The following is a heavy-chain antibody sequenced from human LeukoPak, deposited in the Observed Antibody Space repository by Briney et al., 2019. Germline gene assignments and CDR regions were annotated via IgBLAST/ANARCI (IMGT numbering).Heavy chain of an antibody. D-gene: IGHD3-22*01. Sequence: SETLSLTCTVSGVSISSYYWSWIRQPPGKGLEWIGYIYYSGSTNYNPSLKSRVTISVDTSKNQFSLKLSSVTAADTAVYYCARTYDSSGYPFTPFDYWGQGTLVTVSS. J-gene: IGHJ4*02. CDR3: ARTYDSSGYPFTPFDY. V-gene: IGHV4-59*01. CDR1: GVSISSYY. CDR2: IYYSGST.